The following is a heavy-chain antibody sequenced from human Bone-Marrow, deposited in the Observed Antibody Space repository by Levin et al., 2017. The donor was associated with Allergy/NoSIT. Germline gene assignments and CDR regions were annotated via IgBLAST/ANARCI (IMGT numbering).Heavy chain of an antibody. V-gene: IGHV3-23*01. J-gene: IGHJ4*02. CDR2: ISGSVGNT. CDR1: GSDFDDYG. D-gene: IGHD4-17*01. Sequence: GGSLRLSCEASGSDFDDYGMTWVRQAPGKGPEWVSSISGSVGNTYYAGSVKGRFTISRDNSKNTLSLQMHSLSPEDTAVYYCAKDVASVDYYGDYPEGNFDSWGQGTLVTVSS. CDR3: AKDVASVDYYGDYPEGNFDS.